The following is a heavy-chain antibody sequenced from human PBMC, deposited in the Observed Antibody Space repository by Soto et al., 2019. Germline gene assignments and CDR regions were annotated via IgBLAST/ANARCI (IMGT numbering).Heavy chain of an antibody. J-gene: IGHJ6*03. V-gene: IGHV4-34*01. CDR2: INHCGST. CDR3: ASSSIAARPRKRGYSGYATPDYYYYMDV. CDR1: GGSFSGFY. D-gene: IGHD5-12*01. Sequence: SETLSVTCAVYGGSFSGFYCSWIRQPPWEGLEWIGGINHCGSTNYNPTLKSRVTISVDTYKNQFSLKLSSVTAADTAVYYCASSSIAARPRKRGYSGYATPDYYYYMDVWGKGTTVTVSS.